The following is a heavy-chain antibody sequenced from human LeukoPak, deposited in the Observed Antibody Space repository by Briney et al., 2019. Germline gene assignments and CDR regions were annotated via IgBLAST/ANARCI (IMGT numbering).Heavy chain of an antibody. CDR1: GFTFDDYA. V-gene: IGHV3-9*01. CDR2: ISWNSGGI. D-gene: IGHD3-10*01. CDR3: AKTPRSYGSGSYYYFDY. J-gene: IGHJ4*02. Sequence: GGSLRLSCAASGFTFDDYAMHWVRQAPGKGLEWVSGISWNSGGIGYADSVKGRFTISRDNAKNSLYLQMNSLRAEDTALYYCAKTPRSYGSGSYYYFDYWGQGTLVTVSS.